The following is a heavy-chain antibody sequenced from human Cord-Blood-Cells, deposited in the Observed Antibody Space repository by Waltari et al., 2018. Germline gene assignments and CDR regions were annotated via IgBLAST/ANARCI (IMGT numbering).Heavy chain of an antibody. Sequence: EVQLVESGGGLIQPGGSLRLSCADSGLTVTSNYMSWVRQTRGKGWELVSVIESGGSTYDADSVKDRFTISRDNSKNTLYLQMNSLRAEDTAVYYCARGWFGEFDYWGQGTLVTVSS. CDR2: IESGGST. CDR3: ARGWFGEFDY. CDR1: GLTVTSNY. J-gene: IGHJ4*02. D-gene: IGHD3-10*01. V-gene: IGHV3-53*01.